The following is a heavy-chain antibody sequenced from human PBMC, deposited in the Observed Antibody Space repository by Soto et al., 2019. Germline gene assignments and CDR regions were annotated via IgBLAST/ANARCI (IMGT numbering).Heavy chain of an antibody. Sequence: TLSLTSTVPGGSISRYYWSWIRQSPGKGMEWIGYIYYSGGTNYNPSLKSRVSISVDTSKNQFSLKLSSVTAADTAVYYCARQCVYCTRASSRYCDPGTLVTLS. D-gene: IGHD2-8*02. J-gene: IGHJ4*02. CDR3: ARQCVYCTRASSRY. V-gene: IGHV4-59*08. CDR1: GGSISRYY. CDR2: IYYSGGT.